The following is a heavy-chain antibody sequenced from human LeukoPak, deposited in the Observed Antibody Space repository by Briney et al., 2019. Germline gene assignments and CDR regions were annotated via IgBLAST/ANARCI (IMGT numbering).Heavy chain of an antibody. Sequence: GGSLRLSCAAAGFAFSNYAMSWVRQAPGKGLDWVSAITGSGGNTYYADSVKGRFTISRDNSKNTLYLQMNSLRAEDTAVYYCAKWGDYDVLTGYYVSDYWGQGALVTVSS. V-gene: IGHV3-23*01. J-gene: IGHJ4*02. CDR3: AKWGDYDVLTGYYVSDY. CDR1: GFAFSNYA. D-gene: IGHD3-9*01. CDR2: ITGSGGNT.